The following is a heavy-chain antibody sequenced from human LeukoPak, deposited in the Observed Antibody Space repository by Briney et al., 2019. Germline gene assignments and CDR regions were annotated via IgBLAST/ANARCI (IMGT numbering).Heavy chain of an antibody. CDR2: INPNSGGT. CDR3: ARDSAGTTGDAFDI. Sequence: ASVRVSCKASGYTFTGYYMHWVRQAPGQGLEWMGWINPNSGGTNYAQKFQGRVTMTRDTSISTAYMELSRLRSDDTAVYYCARDSAGTTGDAFDIWGQGTMVTVSS. D-gene: IGHD1-7*01. CDR1: GYTFTGYY. V-gene: IGHV1-2*02. J-gene: IGHJ3*02.